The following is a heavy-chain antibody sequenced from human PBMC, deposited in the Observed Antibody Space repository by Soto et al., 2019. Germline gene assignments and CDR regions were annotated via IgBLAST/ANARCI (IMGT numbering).Heavy chain of an antibody. V-gene: IGHV4-4*07. Sequence: SETLSLTCTVSGGSLNNYSWNWIRQPAEKGLEWIGRIYSSGSNTYDPSLTSRLTMSVDTSKNQFSLNLSSVTAADTAVYYCARASYTSTWYLDSWGQGTPVTVSS. CDR2: IYSSGSN. J-gene: IGHJ4*02. D-gene: IGHD6-13*01. CDR1: GGSLNNYS. CDR3: ARASYTSTWYLDS.